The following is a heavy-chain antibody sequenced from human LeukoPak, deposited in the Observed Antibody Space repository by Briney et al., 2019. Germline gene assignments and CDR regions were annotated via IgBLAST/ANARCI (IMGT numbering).Heavy chain of an antibody. CDR2: INPISGTT. CDR3: VRDLMTTPTWDFDY. J-gene: IGHJ4*02. CDR1: GYTFTDYY. D-gene: IGHD3-16*01. V-gene: IGHV1-2*02. Sequence: GASVKVSCKASGYTFTDYYMHWVRQAPGQGLEWMGWINPISGTTNYAQKLQGRVTVTRDTSISTVYMELSRLESDDTAVYYCVRDLMTTPTWDFDYWGQGTLVTVAS.